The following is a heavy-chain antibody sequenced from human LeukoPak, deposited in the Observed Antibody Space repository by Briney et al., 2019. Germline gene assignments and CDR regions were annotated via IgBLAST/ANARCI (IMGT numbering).Heavy chain of an antibody. J-gene: IGHJ5*02. V-gene: IGHV1-69*06. Sequence: SVKVFCKASGGTFSSYAISWVRQAPGQGLEWMGGIIPIFGTANYAQKFQGRVTITADKSTSTAYMELSSLRSEDTAVYYCARSGGSRNGDFWSGYYVRWFDPWGQGTLVTVSS. CDR2: IIPIFGTA. D-gene: IGHD3-3*01. CDR3: ARSGGSRNGDFWSGYYVRWFDP. CDR1: GGTFSSYA.